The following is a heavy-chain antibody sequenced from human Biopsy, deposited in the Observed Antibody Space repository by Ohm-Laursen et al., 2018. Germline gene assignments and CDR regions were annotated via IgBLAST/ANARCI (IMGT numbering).Heavy chain of an antibody. CDR3: ARMPHFDY. CDR2: ISYIGGI. D-gene: IGHD2-2*01. CDR1: GGSISGYH. J-gene: IGHJ4*02. V-gene: IGHV4-59*01. Sequence: GTLSLTCTVSGGSISGYHWSWIRKSPGKGLEWLAYISYIGGITSNPSLNGRATMSLDTSKNQFSLRLIYVTAAGTAVYYCARMPHFDYWGQGILVTVSS.